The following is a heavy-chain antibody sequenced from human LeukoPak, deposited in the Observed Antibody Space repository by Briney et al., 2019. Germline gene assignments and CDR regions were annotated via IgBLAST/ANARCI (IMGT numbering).Heavy chain of an antibody. CDR1: GFTFSSYG. CDR2: IRYDGSNK. J-gene: IGHJ4*02. D-gene: IGHD3-22*01. V-gene: IGHV3-30*02. CDR3: AMHTYYYDSSGYY. Sequence: PGGSLRLSCAASGFTFSSYGMHWVRQAPGKGLEWVAFIRYDGSNKYYADSVKGRFTISRDNSKNTVYLQMNSLRAEDTAVYYCAMHTYYYDSSGYYWGQGTLVTVSS.